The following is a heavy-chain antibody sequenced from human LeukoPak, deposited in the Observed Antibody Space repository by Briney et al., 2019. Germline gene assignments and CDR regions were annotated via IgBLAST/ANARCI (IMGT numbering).Heavy chain of an antibody. CDR2: ISGSGGST. V-gene: IGHV3-23*01. J-gene: IGHJ3*02. CDR1: GFTFSSYA. D-gene: IGHD2-2*01. CDR3: EVPRREDTTAALDAFDI. Sequence: GGSLRLSCAASGFTFSSYAMSWVRQAPGKGLEWVSAISGSGGSTYYADSVKGRFTISRDNSKNTLYLQMNSLRAEDTAVYYWEVPRREDTTAALDAFDIWGQGTMVTVSS.